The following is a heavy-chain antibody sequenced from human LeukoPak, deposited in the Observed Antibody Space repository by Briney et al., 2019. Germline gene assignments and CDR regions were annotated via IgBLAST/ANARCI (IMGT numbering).Heavy chain of an antibody. CDR3: ARDRHSTSWLVEY. CDR1: GFTFSSYA. Sequence: GGSLRLSCAASGFTFSSYAMTWVRQAPGKGLEWVSLISGSGGSTYYADSVKGGFTTSRDNSKNTLYLQMNSLRVEDTAVYFCARDRHSTSWLVEYWGQGRLVTV. J-gene: IGHJ4*02. V-gene: IGHV3-23*01. D-gene: IGHD6-13*01. CDR2: ISGSGGST.